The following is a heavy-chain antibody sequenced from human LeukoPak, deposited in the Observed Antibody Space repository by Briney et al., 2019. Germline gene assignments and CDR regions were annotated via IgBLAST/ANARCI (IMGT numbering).Heavy chain of an antibody. V-gene: IGHV4-39*07. CDR1: GFTVGNNY. J-gene: IGHJ4*02. Sequence: GSLRLSCAASGFTVGNNYMAWVRQPPGKGLEWIGSIHYSGNTYYSPSLMSRVTISVDTSKNQFSLNLSSVTAADTAMYYCARAPHFFDSSGSRYYFDYWGQGALVTVSS. CDR2: IHYSGNT. D-gene: IGHD3-22*01. CDR3: ARAPHFFDSSGSRYYFDY.